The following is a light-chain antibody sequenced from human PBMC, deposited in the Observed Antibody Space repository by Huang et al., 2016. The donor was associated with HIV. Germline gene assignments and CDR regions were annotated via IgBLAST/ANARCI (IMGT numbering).Light chain of an antibody. J-gene: IGKJ4*01. Sequence: EIEMTHSPAIRSGSQGERATLSCRAIQSVNSDLACYLQKPGQAPRLLLYGASTRAIGIPAKFHGTWSGTEFSIRISNLQSDDFGVYYCQQYNDWPPLTFGGGTKVEI. CDR3: QQYNDWPPLT. CDR2: GAS. CDR1: QSVNSD. V-gene: IGKV3-15*01.